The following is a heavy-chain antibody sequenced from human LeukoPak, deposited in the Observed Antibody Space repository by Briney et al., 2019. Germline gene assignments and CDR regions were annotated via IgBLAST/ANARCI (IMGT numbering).Heavy chain of an antibody. CDR2: IIPIFGTA. CDR3: AGGYSSNWFPNFDY. V-gene: IGHV1-69*13. D-gene: IGHD6-13*01. Sequence: EASVKVSCKASGGTFSSYAISWVRQAPGQGLEWMGGIIPIFGTANYAQKFQGRVTITADESTSTAYMELSSLRVEDTAVYYCAGGYSSNWFPNFDYWGQGTLVTVSS. J-gene: IGHJ4*02. CDR1: GGTFSSYA.